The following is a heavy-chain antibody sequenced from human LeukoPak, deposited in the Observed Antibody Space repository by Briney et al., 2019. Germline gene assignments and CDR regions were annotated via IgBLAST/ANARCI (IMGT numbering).Heavy chain of an antibody. V-gene: IGHV3-15*01. D-gene: IGHD3-22*01. CDR1: GFTFSNAW. CDR3: TTLYYYDSSGYYYQGY. CDR2: IKSKTDGGTT. J-gene: IGHJ4*02. Sequence: PGGSLRLSCAASGFTFSNAWMSWVRQAPGKGLEWVGRIKSKTDGGTTDYAAPVKGRFTISRDDSKNTLYLQMNSLKTEDTAVYYCTTLYYYDSSGYYYQGYWGQGTLVTVSS.